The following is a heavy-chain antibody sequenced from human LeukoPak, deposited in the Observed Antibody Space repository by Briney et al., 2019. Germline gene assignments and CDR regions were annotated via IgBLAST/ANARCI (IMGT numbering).Heavy chain of an antibody. Sequence: GGSLRLSCAASGFTFSDSWMSWVRQAPGKGLEWVANMNQDGSAKDYVDSVKGRFTISRDNARNSLYLQMSSLRAEDTAVYYCATYTHWVAGDVWGQGTTVSVSS. J-gene: IGHJ6*02. CDR3: ATYTHWVAGDV. D-gene: IGHD3-16*01. CDR2: MNQDGSAK. V-gene: IGHV3-7*01. CDR1: GFTFSDSW.